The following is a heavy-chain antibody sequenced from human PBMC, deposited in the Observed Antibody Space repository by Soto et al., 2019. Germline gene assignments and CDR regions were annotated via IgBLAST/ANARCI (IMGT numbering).Heavy chain of an antibody. V-gene: IGHV4-38-2*02. J-gene: IGHJ4*02. D-gene: IGHD3-10*01. CDR1: GYSISSGYQ. CDR2: IYHSGTT. CDR3: ARDFFGNHYFDY. Sequence: PSETLSLTCDLSGYSISSGYQWVWIRQPPGKGLEWIGNIYHSGTTSYNPSLKSRVTVSVDTSKNQISLNLTSVTAADTAIYYCARDFFGNHYFDYWGQGILVTVSS.